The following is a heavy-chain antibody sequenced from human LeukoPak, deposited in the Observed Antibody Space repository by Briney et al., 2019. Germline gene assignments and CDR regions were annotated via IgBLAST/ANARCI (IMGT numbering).Heavy chain of an antibody. CDR2: ISAYNGNT. V-gene: IGHV1-18*01. Sequence: ASVKVSCKASGYTFTSYGISWVRQAPGQGLEWMGWISAYNGNTNYAQKLQGRVTMTTDTSTSTAYMELRSLRSDDTAVYYCARVSSGWYSLYYFDYWSQGTLVTVSS. CDR1: GYTFTSYG. CDR3: ARVSSGWYSLYYFDY. J-gene: IGHJ4*02. D-gene: IGHD6-19*01.